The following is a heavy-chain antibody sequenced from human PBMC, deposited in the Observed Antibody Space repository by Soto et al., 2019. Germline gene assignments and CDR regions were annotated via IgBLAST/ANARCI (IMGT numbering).Heavy chain of an antibody. D-gene: IGHD6-13*01. CDR2: ISSNGGST. Sequence: EVQLVESGGGLVQPGGSLRLSCAASGFTFSSYAMHWVRQAPGKGLEYVSAISSNGGSTYYANSVKGRFTISRDNSKNTQYFHMGSLRAEDTAVYYCARGGIAAAGSFDYWGQGTLVTVSS. J-gene: IGHJ4*02. V-gene: IGHV3-64*01. CDR1: GFTFSSYA. CDR3: ARGGIAAAGSFDY.